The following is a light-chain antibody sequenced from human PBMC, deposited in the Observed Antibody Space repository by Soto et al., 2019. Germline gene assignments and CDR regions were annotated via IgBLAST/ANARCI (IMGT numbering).Light chain of an antibody. CDR1: QSVSSN. V-gene: IGKV3-20*01. CDR2: GAS. CDR3: QQYGSSPTT. Sequence: EIVLTQSPGTLSLSPGERATLSCRASQSVSSNLAWYQQKPGQAPRLLIYGASSRATGIPDRVSGSGSGTDFTLTISRLEAEDFAVYYCQQYGSSPTTFGQGTKVDIK. J-gene: IGKJ1*01.